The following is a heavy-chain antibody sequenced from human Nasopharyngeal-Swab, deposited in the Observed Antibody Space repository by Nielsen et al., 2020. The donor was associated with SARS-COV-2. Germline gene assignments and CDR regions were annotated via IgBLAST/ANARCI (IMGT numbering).Heavy chain of an antibody. CDR2: ISSNGGST. V-gene: IGHV3-64D*09. D-gene: IGHD1-26*01. CDR1: GFTFTNYA. Sequence: GESLKISCSASGFTFTNYAMHWVRQAPGKGLEFVSAISSNGGSTYYADSVKGRFTISRDNSKNTLYLQMSNLRTEDTSVYYCVKWSSGTYNGNYGWFDPWGQGTLVTVSS. CDR3: VKWSSGTYNGNYGWFDP. J-gene: IGHJ5*02.